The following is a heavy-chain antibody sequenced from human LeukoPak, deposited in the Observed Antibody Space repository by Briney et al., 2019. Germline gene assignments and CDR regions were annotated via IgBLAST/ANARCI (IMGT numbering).Heavy chain of an antibody. J-gene: IGHJ5*02. CDR3: ARHEMTYAHDWFDP. Sequence: PSESLSLTCTVSGDSISSRYYYWGWIRQPPGQGLEGITRMYYSGKTSYSPSLKRRATISVDTYKNHHSLTLSSVTAADTAVYYCARHEMTYAHDWFDPWGQGTLVTVSS. D-gene: IGHD3-16*01. V-gene: IGHV4-39*01. CDR2: MYYSGKT. CDR1: GDSISSRYYY.